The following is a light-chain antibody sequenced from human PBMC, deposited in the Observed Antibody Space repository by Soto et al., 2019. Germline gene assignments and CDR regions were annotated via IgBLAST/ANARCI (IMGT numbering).Light chain of an antibody. Sequence: EIMMTQSPATLSVSPGERATLSCWASKRVSRSLAWYQQKPGQSPRLLVYVASTRATGIPARFSGSGSGTEFTLTISSLQSEDFAVYYCQQYINWPPRYTFGQGTKLEIK. V-gene: IGKV3-15*01. J-gene: IGKJ2*01. CDR2: VAS. CDR3: QQYINWPPRYT. CDR1: KRVSRS.